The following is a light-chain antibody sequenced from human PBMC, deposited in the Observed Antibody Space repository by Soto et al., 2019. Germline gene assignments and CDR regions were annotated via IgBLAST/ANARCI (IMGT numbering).Light chain of an antibody. V-gene: IGKV3-20*01. CDR1: QSVNSNY. CDR3: QHYSSSPPEFT. CDR2: GAS. J-gene: IGKJ3*01. Sequence: EIVLTQSPGTLSVSPGERVTLSCRASQSVNSNYLAWYQQRPGQAPRLLIFGASYRATGIPDRFSGSGSGTDFTLTISRLEPEDFAVYYLQHYSSSPPEFTFGPGTKVDSK.